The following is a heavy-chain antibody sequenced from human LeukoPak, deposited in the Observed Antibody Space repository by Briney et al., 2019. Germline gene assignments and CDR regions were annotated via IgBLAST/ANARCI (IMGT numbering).Heavy chain of an antibody. V-gene: IGHV3-21*04. CDR2: IRSDSKYI. CDR3: AVNYYDSSGYYSRSKDY. Sequence: GSLRLSCAASGVSFRSYSMNWVRQAPGKGLEWVTSIRSDSKYIYYADSVKGRFTISRDNSKNTLYLQMNSLRAEDTAVYYCAVNYYDSSGYYSRSKDYWGQGTLVTVSS. D-gene: IGHD3-22*01. J-gene: IGHJ4*02. CDR1: GVSFRSYS.